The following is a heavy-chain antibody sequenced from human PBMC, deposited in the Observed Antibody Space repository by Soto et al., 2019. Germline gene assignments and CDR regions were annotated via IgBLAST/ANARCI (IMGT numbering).Heavy chain of an antibody. V-gene: IGHV5-51*01. D-gene: IGHD3-3*01. Sequence: PGESLKISCKGSGYNFTSYWIGWVRQQPGEGLEWMGIIYPDDSDTRYSPSFQGQVTISADKSINTAYLQWSSLEASDTAIYYCARHVDFWSGVYNWFDPWGKGTLVTVSS. J-gene: IGHJ5*02. CDR3: ARHVDFWSGVYNWFDP. CDR1: GYNFTSYW. CDR2: IYPDDSDT.